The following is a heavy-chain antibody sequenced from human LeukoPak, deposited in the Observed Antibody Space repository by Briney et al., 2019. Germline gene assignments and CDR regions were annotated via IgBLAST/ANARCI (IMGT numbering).Heavy chain of an antibody. J-gene: IGHJ4*02. Sequence: PGGSLRLSCAASGSTFSSYSMTWVRQAPGKGLEWISSMSSGSRYIYYADSVRGRFTISRDNAKNSLSLLMNSLRAEDTAVYYCARDRPTGASRLFVVQWGQGTLVTVSS. D-gene: IGHD3-3*01. CDR3: ARDRPTGASRLFVVQ. CDR1: GSTFSSYS. CDR2: MSSGSRYI. V-gene: IGHV3-21*01.